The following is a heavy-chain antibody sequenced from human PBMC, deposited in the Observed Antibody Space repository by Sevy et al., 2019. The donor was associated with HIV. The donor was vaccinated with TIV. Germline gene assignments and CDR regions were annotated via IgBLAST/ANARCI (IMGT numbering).Heavy chain of an antibody. CDR1: GYTLTELS. CDR3: ATPRGGEGDYYGSSGYYFFDY. CDR2: FDPEDGET. J-gene: IGHJ4*02. V-gene: IGHV1-24*01. Sequence: ASVKVSCKVSGYTLTELSMHWVRQAPGKGLEWMGGFDPEDGETIYAQKFQGRVTMTEDTSTDTAYMELSSLRSEDTAVYYCATPRGGEGDYYGSSGYYFFDYWGQGTLVTVSS. D-gene: IGHD3-22*01.